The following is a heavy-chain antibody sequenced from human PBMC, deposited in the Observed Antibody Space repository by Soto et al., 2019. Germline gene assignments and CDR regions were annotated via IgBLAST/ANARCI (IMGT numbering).Heavy chain of an antibody. Sequence: SATQCITWTVSGGSISSYYWSWIRQPPGKGLEWIGYIYYSVITNYNPSLKSRVTISVDTSKNQFSLKLSSVTAADTAVYYCASNYDSSGYYLYYWGQGTLVTVSS. CDR3: ASNYDSSGYYLYY. CDR1: GGSISSYY. D-gene: IGHD3-22*01. V-gene: IGHV4-59*01. CDR2: IYYSVIT. J-gene: IGHJ4*02.